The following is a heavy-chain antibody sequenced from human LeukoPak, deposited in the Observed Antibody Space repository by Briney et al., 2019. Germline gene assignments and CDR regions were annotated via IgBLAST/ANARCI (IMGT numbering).Heavy chain of an antibody. J-gene: IGHJ5*02. V-gene: IGHV1-2*02. D-gene: IGHD6-19*01. CDR2: INPNSGGT. CDR3: ARDKFREGSGYSS. CDR1: GYTFTGYY. Sequence: ASVKVSCKASGYTFTGYYMHWVRQAPGQXLEWMGWINPNSGGTNYAQKFQGRVTMTRDTSISTAYMELSRLRSDDTAVYYCARDKFREGSGYSSWGQGTLVIVSS.